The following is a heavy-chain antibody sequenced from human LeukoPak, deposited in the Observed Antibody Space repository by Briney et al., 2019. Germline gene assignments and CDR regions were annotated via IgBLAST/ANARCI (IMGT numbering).Heavy chain of an antibody. D-gene: IGHD4-17*01. CDR3: ARVGSVTTGFDY. CDR1: GGTFSSYA. V-gene: IGHV1-69*01. Sequence: ASVKVSCTASGGTFSSYAISWVRQAPGQGLEWMGGIIPIFGTANYAQKFQGRVTITADESTSTAYMELSSLRSEDTAVYYCARVGSVTTGFDYWGQGTLVTVSS. CDR2: IIPIFGTA. J-gene: IGHJ4*02.